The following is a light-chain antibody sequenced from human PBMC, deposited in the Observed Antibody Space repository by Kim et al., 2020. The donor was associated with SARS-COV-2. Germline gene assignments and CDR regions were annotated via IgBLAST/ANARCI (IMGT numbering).Light chain of an antibody. CDR1: QSVLYTSNNKNY. V-gene: IGKV4-1*01. CDR3: QQYYSTPPA. CDR2: WAS. Sequence: DIVMTQSPDFLAVSLGERATINCKSSQSVLYTSNNKNYLAWYQQKPGQPPKLLISWASIRESGVPDRFSGGGSGTDFTLTISSLQTEDVAVYYCQQYYSTPPAFGQVTKVDIK. J-gene: IGKJ1*01.